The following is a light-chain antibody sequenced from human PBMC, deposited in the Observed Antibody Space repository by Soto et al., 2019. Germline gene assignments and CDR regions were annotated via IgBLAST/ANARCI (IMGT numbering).Light chain of an antibody. J-gene: IGLJ1*01. CDR3: RSYTTSNTRQLV. CDR2: DVS. V-gene: IGLV2-14*03. CDR1: NSDVGGYNY. Sequence: SVLTQPASGFRSPGQSITISFPGTNSDVGGYNYVSWYQHHPGKAPKLIIYDVSNRPSGVSNRFSGSNSGNTASLTISGLQPEDEADYYCRSYTTSNTRQLVFGPVTKVT.